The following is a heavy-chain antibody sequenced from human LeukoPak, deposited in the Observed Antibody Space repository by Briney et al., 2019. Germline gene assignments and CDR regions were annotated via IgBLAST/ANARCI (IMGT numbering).Heavy chain of an antibody. V-gene: IGHV1-46*01. J-gene: IGHJ4*02. D-gene: IGHD6-13*01. CDR1: GYTFTSYY. CDR3: ARDLYSSSWHKMGYFDY. Sequence: ASVKVSCKASGYTFTSYYMHWVRQASGQGLEWMGIINPSGGSTSYAQKFQGRVTMTRDTSTSTVYMELSSLRSEDTAVYYCARDLYSSSWHKMGYFDYWGQGTLVTVSS. CDR2: INPSGGST.